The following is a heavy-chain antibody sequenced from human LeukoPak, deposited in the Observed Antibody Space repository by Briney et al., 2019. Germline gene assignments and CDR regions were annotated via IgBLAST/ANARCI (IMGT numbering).Heavy chain of an antibody. J-gene: IGHJ4*02. CDR2: IYSGGST. CDR3: ARDSSGWLYYFDY. V-gene: IGHV3-66*01. CDR1: EFSVGSNY. Sequence: GRSLRLSCAASEFSVGSNYMTWVRQAPGKGLEWVSLIYSGGSTYYADSVKGRFTISRDNSKNTLYLQMNSLRAEDTAVYYCARDSSGWLYYFDYWGQGTLVTVSS. D-gene: IGHD6-19*01.